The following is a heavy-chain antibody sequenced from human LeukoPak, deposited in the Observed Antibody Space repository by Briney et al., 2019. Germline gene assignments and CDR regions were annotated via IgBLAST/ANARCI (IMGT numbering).Heavy chain of an antibody. CDR1: GFTFSSYW. V-gene: IGHV3-30*18. CDR3: AKRLRQLAVPSPFDY. CDR2: IASDGGNK. D-gene: IGHD1-1*01. Sequence: GGSLRLSCAASGFTFSSYWMHWVRQAPGKGLEWVAVIASDGGNKYYADSVKGRFTVSRDNSLNTVYMQMNSLRAEDTAVYYCAKRLRQLAVPSPFDYWGQGTLVTVSS. J-gene: IGHJ4*02.